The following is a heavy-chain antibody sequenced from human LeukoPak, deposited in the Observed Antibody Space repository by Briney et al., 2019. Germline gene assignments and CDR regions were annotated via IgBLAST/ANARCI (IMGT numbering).Heavy chain of an antibody. D-gene: IGHD1-26*01. V-gene: IGHV3-53*01. CDR3: AREVGGGATNSFDY. CDR2: IYSADSA. CDR1: GFTFSSYS. J-gene: IGHJ4*02. Sequence: GGSLSLSCAASGFTFSSYSMSWVRQAPGKGLEWVSVIYSADSAYYADSVRGRFTISRDNSKNTLYLQMNSLRADDTAVYYCAREVGGGATNSFDYSGQGTLVTVPS.